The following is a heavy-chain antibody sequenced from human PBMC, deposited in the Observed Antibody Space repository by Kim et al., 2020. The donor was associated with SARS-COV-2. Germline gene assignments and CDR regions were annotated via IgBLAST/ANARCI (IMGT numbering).Heavy chain of an antibody. D-gene: IGHD2-2*02. J-gene: IGHJ6*02. Sequence: YSQSFQGQVTIPADKASSTAYVQWSSLKASDTAMYYCARRIRPVAIPGMDVWGQGTAVTVSS. CDR3: ARRIRPVAIPGMDV. V-gene: IGHV5-51*01.